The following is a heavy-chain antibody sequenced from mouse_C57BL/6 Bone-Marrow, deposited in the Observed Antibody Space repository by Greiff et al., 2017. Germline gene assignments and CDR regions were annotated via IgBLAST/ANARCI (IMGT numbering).Heavy chain of an antibody. CDR1: GYTFTSYW. CDR2: IYPSDSET. J-gene: IGHJ3*01. D-gene: IGHD4-1*01. V-gene: IGHV1-61*01. Sequence: QVQLQQPGAELVRPGSSVKLSCKASGYTFTSYWMDWVKQRPGQGLEWIGNIYPSDSETHYNQKFKDKATLTVDKSSSTAYMQLSSLTSEDSAVYYCARPSNWAAWFAYWGQGTLVTVSA. CDR3: ARPSNWAAWFAY.